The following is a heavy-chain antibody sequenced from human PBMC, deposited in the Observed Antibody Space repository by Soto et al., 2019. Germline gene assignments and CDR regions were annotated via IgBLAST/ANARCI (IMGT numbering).Heavy chain of an antibody. CDR1: GFTFSSYG. Sequence: QVQLVESGGGVVQPGRSLRLSCAASGFTFSSYGMHWVRQAPGKGLEWVAVIWYDGSNKYYADSVKGRFTISRDNSENAQYLQMNSRRDEDTAVYYCARPDCSSTSFYAPPGWPASDIWGQGTMVTVSS. V-gene: IGHV3-33*01. CDR2: IWYDGSNK. D-gene: IGHD2-2*01. J-gene: IGHJ3*02. CDR3: ARPDCSSTSFYAPPGWPASDI.